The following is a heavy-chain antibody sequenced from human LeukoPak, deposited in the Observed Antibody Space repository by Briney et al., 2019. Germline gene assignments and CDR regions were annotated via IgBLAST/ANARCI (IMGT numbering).Heavy chain of an antibody. V-gene: IGHV4-59*02. CDR2: MYDRGNI. J-gene: IGHJ4*02. D-gene: IGHD4-17*01. CDR3: AATIKRDYGDTNLHY. CDR1: GGSVSGYY. Sequence: PSETLSLTCTVSGGSVSGYYWSWIRQPPGKGLEWIGYMYDRGNINYNPSLKSRVTLSQEMSKNQLSLKLRSVTAADSAVYYCAATIKRDYGDTNLHYWGQGVLVTVSS.